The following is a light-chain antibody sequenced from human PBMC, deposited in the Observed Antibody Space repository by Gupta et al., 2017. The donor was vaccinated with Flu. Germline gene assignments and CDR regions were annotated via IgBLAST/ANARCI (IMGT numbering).Light chain of an antibody. CDR1: QSLSNW. CDR3: QQYSTDSWT. V-gene: IGKV1-5*03. J-gene: IGKJ1*01. Sequence: PPPLSASVGDRVTITCRASQSLSNWLAWYQQKPGKAPTLLIYKGSVLESGVPSRFSGSGSGTEFTLTITTLQPEDFAIYYCQQYSTDSWTFGQGTKVEI. CDR2: KGS.